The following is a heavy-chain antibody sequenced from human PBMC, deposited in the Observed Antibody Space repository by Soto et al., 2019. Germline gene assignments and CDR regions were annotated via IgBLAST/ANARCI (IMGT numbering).Heavy chain of an antibody. Sequence: QVQLQESGPGLVKPSQTLSLTCTVSGGSISSGDYYWSWIRQHPGKVLEWIGYIYYSGSTSYNTSPKSRVTISVDTSKNKFSLKLSSVTAADTAVYYCALLLLVTAAFQHWGQGTLVTVSS. V-gene: IGHV4-30-4*01. CDR3: ALLLLVTAAFQH. CDR1: GGSISSGDYY. D-gene: IGHD5-18*01. J-gene: IGHJ1*01. CDR2: IYYSGST.